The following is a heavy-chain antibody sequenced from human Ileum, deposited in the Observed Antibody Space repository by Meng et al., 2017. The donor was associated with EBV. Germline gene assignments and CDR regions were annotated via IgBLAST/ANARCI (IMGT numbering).Heavy chain of an antibody. V-gene: IGHV4-39*01. CDR1: VGSISSSSSY. D-gene: IGHD1-14*01. CDR3: ARHHHSPTFDY. J-gene: IGHJ4*02. Sequence: GPGLLKPPGTLSSTCTVSVGSISSSSSYWAWIRQPPGEGLEWIGSFVYSGTTYYTSSLKSRVSISVDTSKNQFSLKLSSVTAADTAVYYCARHHHSPTFDYWGQGTLVTVSS. CDR2: FVYSGTT.